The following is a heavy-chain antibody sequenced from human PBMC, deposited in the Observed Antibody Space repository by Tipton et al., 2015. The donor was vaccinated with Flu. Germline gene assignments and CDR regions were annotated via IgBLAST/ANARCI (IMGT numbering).Heavy chain of an antibody. CDR1: GGSISGSNW. D-gene: IGHD1-1*01. J-gene: IGHJ4*02. CDR2: IYHSGST. V-gene: IGHV4-4*02. CDR3: ARIETGRPRFDY. Sequence: TLSLTCAVSGGSISGSNWWSWVRQPPGKGLEWIGDIYHSGSTNYNPSLKSRVTISIDKSKNQFSLKLSSVTAADTAVYYCARIETGRPRFDYWGQGTLVTVSS.